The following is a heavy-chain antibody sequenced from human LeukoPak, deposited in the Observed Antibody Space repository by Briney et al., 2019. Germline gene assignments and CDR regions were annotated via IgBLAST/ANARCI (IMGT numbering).Heavy chain of an antibody. CDR2: IWYDGSNK. CDR3: ARTQPSIAARHSYYYYGMDV. CDR1: GFTFSSYG. V-gene: IGHV3-33*01. D-gene: IGHD6-6*01. J-gene: IGHJ6*02. Sequence: QPGRSLRLSCAASGFTFSSYGMHWVRQAPGKGLEWVAGIWYDGSNKYYADSVKGRFTISRDNSKNTLYLQMNSLRAEDTAVYYCARTQPSIAARHSYYYYGMDVWGQGTTVTVSS.